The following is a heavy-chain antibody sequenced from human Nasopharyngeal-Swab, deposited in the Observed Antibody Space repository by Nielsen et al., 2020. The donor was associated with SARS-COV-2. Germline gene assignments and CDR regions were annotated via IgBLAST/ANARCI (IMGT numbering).Heavy chain of an antibody. CDR2: IYYSGST. V-gene: IGHV4-31*03. D-gene: IGHD2-15*01. CDR1: GGSISSGGYY. Sequence: SETLSLTCTVSGGSISSGGYYWSWIRQPPGKGLEWIGYIYYSGSTYYNPSLKSRVTISVDTSKNQFSLKLSSVTAADTAVYYCARYYCSGGSCSWGDPQVDYWGQGTLVTVSS. J-gene: IGHJ4*02. CDR3: ARYYCSGGSCSWGDPQVDY.